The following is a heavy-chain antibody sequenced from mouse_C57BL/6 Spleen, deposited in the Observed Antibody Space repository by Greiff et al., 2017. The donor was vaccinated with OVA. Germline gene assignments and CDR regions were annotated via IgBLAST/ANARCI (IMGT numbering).Heavy chain of an antibody. CDR2: IYPSDSET. J-gene: IGHJ2*01. Sequence: VKLQQPGAELVRPGSSVKLSCKASGYTFTSYWMDWVKQRPGQGLEWIGNIYPSDSETHYNQKFKDKATLTVDKSSSTAYMQLSSLTSEDSAVYYCARRELGRVDYWGQGTTLTVSS. D-gene: IGHD4-1*01. CDR1: GYTFTSYW. V-gene: IGHV1-61*01. CDR3: ARRELGRVDY.